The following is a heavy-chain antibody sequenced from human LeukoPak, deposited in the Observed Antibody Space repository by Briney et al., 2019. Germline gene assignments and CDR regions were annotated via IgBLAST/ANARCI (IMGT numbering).Heavy chain of an antibody. J-gene: IGHJ4*02. CDR1: GFTFSSSW. CDR3: ATWSNAWEFDY. D-gene: IGHD1-26*01. CDR2: INEDGTDK. V-gene: IGHV3-7*05. Sequence: GGSLRLSCAGSGFTFSSSWMTWVRQAPGKGLEWVAHINEDGTDKYYVDSVTGRFTISRDNTKNSLYLQMSSLRDEDTAVYYCATWSNAWEFDYWGQGALVSVSS.